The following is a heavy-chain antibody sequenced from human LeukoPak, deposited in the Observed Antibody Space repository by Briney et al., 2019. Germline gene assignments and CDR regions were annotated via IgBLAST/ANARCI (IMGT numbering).Heavy chain of an antibody. D-gene: IGHD6-19*01. J-gene: IGHJ4*02. CDR3: ARDQNVWAVAGTGDY. CDR1: GFTFTSYG. V-gene: IGHV1-18*01. CDR2: ISAYNGNT. Sequence: GGSLRLSCAASGFTFTSYGISWVRQAPGQGLEWMGWISAYNGNTNYAQKLQGRVTMTTDTSTSTAYMELRSLRSDDTAVYYCARDQNVWAVAGTGDYWGQGTLVTVSS.